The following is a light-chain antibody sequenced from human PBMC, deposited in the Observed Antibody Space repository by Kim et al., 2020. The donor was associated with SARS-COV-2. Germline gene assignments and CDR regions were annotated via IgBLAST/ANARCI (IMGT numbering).Light chain of an antibody. CDR2: GAC. J-gene: IGKJ2*01. CDR1: RSVGASY. Sequence: GRNATLADRASRSVGASYLAWCEQRTGQGPRLLIYGACRRATSITDRYSGSESEKDFTHTNRNLEPEDFAVYYCQQYGSSPRTFRQGNKL. CDR3: QQYGSSPRT. V-gene: IGKV3-20*01.